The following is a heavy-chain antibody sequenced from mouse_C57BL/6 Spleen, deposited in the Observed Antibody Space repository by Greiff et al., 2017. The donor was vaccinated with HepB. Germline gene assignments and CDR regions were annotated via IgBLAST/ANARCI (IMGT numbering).Heavy chain of an antibody. J-gene: IGHJ2*01. CDR3: ARERELRLFFDY. Sequence: DVKLVESGGGLVKPGGSLKLSCAASGFTFSDYGMHWVRQAPEKGLEWVAYISSGSSTIYYADTVKGRFTNSRDNAKNTLFLQMTSLRSEDTAMYYCARERELRLFFDYWGQGTTLTVSS. CDR1: GFTFSDYG. V-gene: IGHV5-17*01. D-gene: IGHD3-2*02. CDR2: ISSGSSTI.